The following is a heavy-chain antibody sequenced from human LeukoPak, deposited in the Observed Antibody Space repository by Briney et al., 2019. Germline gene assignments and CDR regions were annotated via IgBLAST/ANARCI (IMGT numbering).Heavy chain of an antibody. J-gene: IGHJ4*02. CDR3: AHPRSAWYIFDY. Sequence: GGSLRLSCAASGFTFSDYAMSWVRQAPGKGLEWVSAVSGSGSTTNYADSVKGRFTVSRDNSKNTLFLQMNSLRAEDTAVYYRAHPRSAWYIFDYWGQGTLVTVSS. D-gene: IGHD6-19*01. CDR2: VSGSGSTT. V-gene: IGHV3-23*01. CDR1: GFTFSDYA.